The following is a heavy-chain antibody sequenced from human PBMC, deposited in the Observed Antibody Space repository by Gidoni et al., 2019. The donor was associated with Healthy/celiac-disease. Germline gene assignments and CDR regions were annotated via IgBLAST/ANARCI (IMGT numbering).Heavy chain of an antibody. CDR2: INAGNGNT. Sequence: QVQLVQSGAEVKKPGASVKVSCKASGSTFTSYAMHWVRQAPGQRLEWMGWINAGNGNTKYSQKFQGRVTITRDTSASTAYMELSSLRSEDTAVYYWVGEAAAGEYYYYGMDVWGQGTTVTVSS. J-gene: IGHJ6*02. CDR3: VGEAAAGEYYYYGMDV. CDR1: GSTFTSYA. D-gene: IGHD6-13*01. V-gene: IGHV1-3*01.